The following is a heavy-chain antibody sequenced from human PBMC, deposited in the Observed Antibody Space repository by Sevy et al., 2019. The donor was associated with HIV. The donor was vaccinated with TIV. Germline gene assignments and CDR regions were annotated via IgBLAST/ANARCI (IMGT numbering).Heavy chain of an antibody. D-gene: IGHD5-18*01. CDR1: GYTFTGQY. J-gene: IGHJ4*02. Sequence: ASVKVSCKASGYTFTGQYIHWVRQAPGQGLEWMAWINPNSGDTKYAQEVKGRVTMTRDTSISTAYMELSGLRSDDTAVYHCSRDLRLRGYSYGCFDYWGQGTLVTVSS. CDR2: INPNSGDT. CDR3: SRDLRLRGYSYGCFDY. V-gene: IGHV1-2*02.